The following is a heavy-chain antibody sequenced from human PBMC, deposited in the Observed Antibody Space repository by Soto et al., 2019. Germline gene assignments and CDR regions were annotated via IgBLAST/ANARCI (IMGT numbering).Heavy chain of an antibody. J-gene: IGHJ6*04. CDR2: INSDGSST. D-gene: IGHD2-15*01. CDR3: ARGGGTLTCYHSWEG. CDR1: GFTFGSYW. V-gene: IGHV3-74*01. Sequence: GGSLRLSCAASGFTFGSYWMHWVRQAPGKGLVWVSRINSDGSSTSYADSVKGRFTISRDNAKNTLYLQMNSLRAEDTAVYYCARGGGTLTCYHSWEGCGKRTTIRASS.